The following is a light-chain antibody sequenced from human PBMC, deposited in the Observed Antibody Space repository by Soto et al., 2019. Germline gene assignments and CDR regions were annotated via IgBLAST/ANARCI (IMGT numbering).Light chain of an antibody. CDR1: QSVLYSSNNKDY. J-gene: IGKJ4*01. V-gene: IGKV4-1*01. Sequence: IVMTQSPDSLAVSLGERATINCKSSQSVLYSSNNKDYLAWFQQKPGQPPKLLIYWASTRESGVPDRFSGSGSGTDFTLTISSLQTEDVAVYYCQQSYSTPLTFGGGTKVEIK. CDR2: WAS. CDR3: QQSYSTPLT.